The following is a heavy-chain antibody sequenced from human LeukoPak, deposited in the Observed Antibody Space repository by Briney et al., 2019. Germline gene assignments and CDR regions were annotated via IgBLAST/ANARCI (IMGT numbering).Heavy chain of an antibody. D-gene: IGHD3-3*01. V-gene: IGHV3-23*01. CDR1: GFTFSSYA. CDR2: ISGSGGST. CDR3: AKSQDYDFWSGYYTLYYFDY. J-gene: IGHJ4*02. Sequence: GRSLRLSCAASGFTFSSYAMSWVRQAPGKGLEWVSAISGSGGSTYYADSVKGRFTISRDNSKNTLYLQMNSLRAEDTAVYYCAKSQDYDFWSGYYTLYYFDYWGQGTLVTVSS.